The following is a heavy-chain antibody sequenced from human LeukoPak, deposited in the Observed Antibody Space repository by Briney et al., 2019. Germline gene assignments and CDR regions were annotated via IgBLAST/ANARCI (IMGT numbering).Heavy chain of an antibody. D-gene: IGHD3-10*01. J-gene: IGHJ5*02. CDR2: ISGSGGSA. Sequence: PAGGSLRLSCAASGFTFSSYEMNWVRQAPGKGLEWVSGISGSGGSAYYADSVKGRFTISRDNSKNTLYLQMNSLRAEDTAVYYCAKDQVVRGVNCFDPWGQGTLVTVSS. CDR1: GFTFSSYE. V-gene: IGHV3-23*01. CDR3: AKDQVVRGVNCFDP.